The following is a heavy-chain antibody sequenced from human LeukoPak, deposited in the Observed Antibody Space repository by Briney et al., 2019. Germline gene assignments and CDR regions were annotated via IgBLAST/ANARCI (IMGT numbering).Heavy chain of an antibody. CDR1: GFTFSSYS. D-gene: IGHD1-14*01. V-gene: IGHV3-21*06. Sequence: PGGSLRLSCAASGFTFSSYSMNWVRQAPGKGLEWVPCISSSSSYIYYADSVKGRFTISRDNAKNLVYLQMNSLRAEDTAVYYCTRLAAAGSGRWAPDYWGQGTLVTVSS. CDR2: ISSSSSYI. J-gene: IGHJ4*02. CDR3: TRLAAAGSGRWAPDY.